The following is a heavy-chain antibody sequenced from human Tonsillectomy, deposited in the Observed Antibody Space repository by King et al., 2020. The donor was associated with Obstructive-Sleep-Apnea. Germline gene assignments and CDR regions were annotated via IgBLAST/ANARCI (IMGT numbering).Heavy chain of an antibody. CDR3: ARDSDYDSSGYSDD. D-gene: IGHD3-22*01. CDR2: ISSSSSYT. CDR1: GFTFSDYY. V-gene: IGHV3-11*06. J-gene: IGHJ4*02. Sequence: VQLVESGGGFVKPGVSLRLSCAASGFTFSDYYMIWIRQAPGRGLEWVSYISSSSSYTNYADAVKGRFTISRDNAKNSLYLQMNSLRAEDTAVYYCARDSDYDSSGYSDDWGQGTLVTVSS.